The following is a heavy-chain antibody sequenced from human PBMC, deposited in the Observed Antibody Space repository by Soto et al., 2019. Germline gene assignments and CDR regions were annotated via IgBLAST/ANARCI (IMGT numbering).Heavy chain of an antibody. CDR2: IYYTGST. CDR3: ATGSSGGPRFDP. V-gene: IGHV4-61*03. D-gene: IGHD2-15*01. CDR1: GVSVSSASYY. J-gene: IGHJ5*02. Sequence: QVQLQESGPGLVKPSETLSLTCTVSGVSVSSASYYWSWIRQPPGKGLEWLGYIYYTGSTKYNPSLKTRVTISVDTPRNHFSLSLTSVSAADTAVYYYATGSSGGPRFDPWGQGTLVTVSA.